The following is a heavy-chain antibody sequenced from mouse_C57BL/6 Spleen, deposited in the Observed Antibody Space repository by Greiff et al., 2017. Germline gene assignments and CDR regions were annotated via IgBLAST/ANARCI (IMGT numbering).Heavy chain of an antibody. Sequence: QVQLKQPGAELVRPGTSVKLSCKASGYTFTSYWMHWVKQRPGQGLEWIGVIDPSDSYTNYNQKFKGKATLTVDTSSSTAYMQLSSLTSEYSAVYYCARFGSSYWGQGTTLTVSS. J-gene: IGHJ2*01. V-gene: IGHV1-59*01. D-gene: IGHD1-1*01. CDR1: GYTFTSYW. CDR2: IDPSDSYT. CDR3: ARFGSSY.